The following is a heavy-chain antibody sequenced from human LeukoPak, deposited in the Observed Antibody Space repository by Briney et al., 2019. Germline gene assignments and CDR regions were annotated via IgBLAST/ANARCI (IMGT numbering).Heavy chain of an antibody. J-gene: IGHJ4*02. Sequence: SETLPLTCAVYGGSFSGYYWSWIRQPPGKGLEWIGEINHSGSTNYNPSLKSRVTISVDTSKNQFSLKLSSVTAADTAVYYCARGGIAAAWDYWGQGTLVTVSS. D-gene: IGHD6-13*01. CDR1: GGSFSGYY. CDR3: ARGGIAAAWDY. V-gene: IGHV4-34*01. CDR2: INHSGST.